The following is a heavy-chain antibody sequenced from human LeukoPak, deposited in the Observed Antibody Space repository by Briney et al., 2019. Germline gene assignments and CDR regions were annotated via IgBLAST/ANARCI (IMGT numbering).Heavy chain of an antibody. CDR2: IYTTGSP. CDR1: GDSTSSSAYY. Sequence: SETLSLTCTISGDSTSSSAYYWTWIRQPAGKGLEWIGRIYTTGSPDYSPSLRGRVTISVDTSMNQFSLKLTSVSAADTAVYYCARDRGVTTAPGVPSWFDPWGQGILVTVSS. V-gene: IGHV4-61*02. J-gene: IGHJ5*02. CDR3: ARDRGVTTAPGVPSWFDP. D-gene: IGHD3-10*01.